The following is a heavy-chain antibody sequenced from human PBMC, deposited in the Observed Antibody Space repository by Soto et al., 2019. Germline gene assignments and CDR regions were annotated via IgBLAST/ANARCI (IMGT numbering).Heavy chain of an antibody. CDR3: TTSSHYYGSGSYYDYYGMDV. D-gene: IGHD3-10*01. V-gene: IGHV3-15*07. J-gene: IGHJ6*02. CDR1: GFTFSNAW. Sequence: PGGSLRLSCAASGFTFSNAWMNWVRQAPGKGLEWVGRIKSKTDGGTTDYAAPVKGRFTISRDDSKNTLYLQMNSLKTEDTAVYYCTTSSHYYGSGSYYDYYGMDVWGQGTTVTVSS. CDR2: IKSKTDGGTT.